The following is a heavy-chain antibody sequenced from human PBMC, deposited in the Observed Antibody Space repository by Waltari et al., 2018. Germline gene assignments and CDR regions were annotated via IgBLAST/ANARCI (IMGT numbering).Heavy chain of an antibody. Sequence: EVQLVESGGGLVKPGGSLRLSCAASGVTFSSYSMNWVRQAPGKGLEWVSSISSSSSYIYYADSVKGRFTISRDNAKNSLYLQMNSLRAEDTAVYYCARVAASLIRKYYFDYWGQGTLVTVSS. CDR2: ISSSSSYI. V-gene: IGHV3-21*01. D-gene: IGHD6-13*01. CDR3: ARVAASLIRKYYFDY. CDR1: GVTFSSYS. J-gene: IGHJ4*02.